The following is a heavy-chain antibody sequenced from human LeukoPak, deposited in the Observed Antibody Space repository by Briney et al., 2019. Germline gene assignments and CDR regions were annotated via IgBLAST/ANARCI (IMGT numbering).Heavy chain of an antibody. CDR2: VYYNGNT. CDR1: GGSLSSSNYY. V-gene: IGHV4-39*02. Sequence: SETLSLTCAVSGGSLSSSNYYWGWIRQPPGKGLEWIGNVYYNGNTYYNPSLKSRLTISVDTSKKHFSLRLSSLTAADTAVYYRAIVVAKYFPLWGQGTVVIVSS. D-gene: IGHD5-12*01. CDR3: AIVVAKYFPL. J-gene: IGHJ1*01.